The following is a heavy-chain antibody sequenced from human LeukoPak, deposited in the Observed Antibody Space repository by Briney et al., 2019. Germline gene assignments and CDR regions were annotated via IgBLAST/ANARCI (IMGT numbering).Heavy chain of an antibody. CDR3: AKGSQLWLLAY. CDR2: IRYDGSNK. J-gene: IGHJ4*02. D-gene: IGHD5-18*01. Sequence: VGSLRLSCAASGFTFSSYGMHWVRQAPGKGLEGVAFIRYDGSNKYYADSVKGRFTISRDNSKNTLYLQMNSLRAEDTAVYYCAKGSQLWLLAYWGQGTLVTVSS. CDR1: GFTFSSYG. V-gene: IGHV3-30*02.